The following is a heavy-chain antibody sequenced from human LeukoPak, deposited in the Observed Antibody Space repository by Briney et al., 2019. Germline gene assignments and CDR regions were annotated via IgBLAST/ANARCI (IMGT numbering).Heavy chain of an antibody. V-gene: IGHV4-59*01. CDR2: IYYSGST. J-gene: IGHJ4*02. Sequence: SETLSLTCTVSGGSISSYYWSWIRQPPGKGLEWIGHIYYSGSTNYNPSLKSRVTISVDTSKNQFSLKLSSVTAADTAVYYCARGAEDGAYGDYPIWYFDYWGQGTLVTVSS. D-gene: IGHD4-17*01. CDR1: GGSISSYY. CDR3: ARGAEDGAYGDYPIWYFDY.